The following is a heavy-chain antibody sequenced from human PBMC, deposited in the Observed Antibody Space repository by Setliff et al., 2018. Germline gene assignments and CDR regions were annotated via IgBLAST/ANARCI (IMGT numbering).Heavy chain of an antibody. Sequence: LSLTCGVSGYSIRSGYYWGWIRQSPGKGLEWIGEINDSGTTNYSPSLKSRVTISLDASTNQFSLKLRSVSAADTAVYYCRYWSGYYNNDYWGQGTLVTVSS. CDR1: GYSIRSGYY. D-gene: IGHD3-3*01. CDR2: INDSGTT. CDR3: RYWSGYYNNDY. J-gene: IGHJ4*02. V-gene: IGHV4-38-2*01.